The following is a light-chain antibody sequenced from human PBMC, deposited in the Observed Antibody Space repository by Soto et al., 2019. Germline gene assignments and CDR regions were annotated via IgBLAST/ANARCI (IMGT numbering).Light chain of an antibody. CDR2: GAS. CDR1: QSISTY. J-gene: IGKJ4*01. V-gene: IGKV1-39*01. CDR3: QQSYITPLT. Sequence: DIQMTQSPSSLSASVGDRVTITCRASQSISTYLNWYQQERGKAPKLLTYGASSLQSGVPSRFSGSGSGTDFALTISDLQPEDFATYYCQQSYITPLTFGGGTKVEIK.